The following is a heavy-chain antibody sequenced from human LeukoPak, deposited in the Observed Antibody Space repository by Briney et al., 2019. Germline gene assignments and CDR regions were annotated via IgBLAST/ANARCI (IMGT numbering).Heavy chain of an antibody. J-gene: IGHJ4*02. CDR2: INWNGGST. V-gene: IGHV3-20*04. CDR1: GFTFDDYG. Sequence: GGSLRLSCAASGFTFDDYGMSWVRQAPGKGLEWVSGINWNGGSTGYADSVKGRFTISRDNSKNTLYLQMNSLRAEDTAVYYCSGGVGATAFDYWGQGTLVTVSS. D-gene: IGHD1-26*01. CDR3: SGGVGATAFDY.